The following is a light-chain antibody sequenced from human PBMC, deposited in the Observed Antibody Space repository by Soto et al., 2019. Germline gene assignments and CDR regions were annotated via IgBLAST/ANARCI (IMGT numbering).Light chain of an antibody. CDR3: QKYNSYSRT. J-gene: IGKJ2*01. Sequence: DIQMTQSPSTLSASVGDRVSITCRASQSISSWLAWYQQKPGKAPRLLIYMASNLESGVPSRFSGSGSETEFTLTISSLQPDDFATYYCQKYNSYSRTFGQGTKVDIK. CDR1: QSISSW. V-gene: IGKV1-5*03. CDR2: MAS.